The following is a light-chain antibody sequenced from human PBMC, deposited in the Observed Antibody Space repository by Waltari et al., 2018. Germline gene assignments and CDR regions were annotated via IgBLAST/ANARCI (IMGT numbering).Light chain of an antibody. Sequence: DIVMTQSPDSLAVSLGERATINCKSSQSVLYSSKNKNYLAWYQQQPGQPPNLSIYWASTRESGVHDRFSGRWSGTDFTLTISSLQAEDVAVYYCQQYYSTPPWTFGQGTKVEIK. CDR3: QQYYSTPPWT. J-gene: IGKJ1*01. CDR1: QSVLYSSKNKNY. CDR2: WAS. V-gene: IGKV4-1*01.